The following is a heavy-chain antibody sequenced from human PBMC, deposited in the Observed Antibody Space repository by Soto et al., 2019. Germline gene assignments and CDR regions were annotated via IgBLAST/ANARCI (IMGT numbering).Heavy chain of an antibody. Sequence: ELHMVESGGSVVQPGGSLTISCQASEFDFRDYTLHWDRHSPGKGLEGISLISWDGSTDHGESVQGRFTTSTDDDKNSLYLPMTRLRPEHAGFYYCTKDAYRSGMNNWFAPWGRGVLVSFSS. CDR1: EFDFRDYT. J-gene: IGHJ5*02. V-gene: IGHV3-43*01. CDR3: TKDAYRSGMNNWFAP. CDR2: ISWDGST. D-gene: IGHD4-4*01.